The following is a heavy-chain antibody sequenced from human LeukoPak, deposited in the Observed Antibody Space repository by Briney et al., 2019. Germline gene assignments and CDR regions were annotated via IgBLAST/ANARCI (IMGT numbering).Heavy chain of an antibody. V-gene: IGHV1-18*01. CDR1: GYTFTSYG. CDR3: ARVFGRYDFWSGYYSSRNWFDP. CDR2: ISAYNGNT. Sequence: ASVEVSCKASGYTFTSYGISWVRQAPGQGLEWMGWISAYNGNTNYAQKLQGRVTMTTDTSTSTAYMELRSLRSDDTAVYYCARVFGRYDFWSGYYSSRNWFDPWGQGTLVTVSS. D-gene: IGHD3-3*01. J-gene: IGHJ5*02.